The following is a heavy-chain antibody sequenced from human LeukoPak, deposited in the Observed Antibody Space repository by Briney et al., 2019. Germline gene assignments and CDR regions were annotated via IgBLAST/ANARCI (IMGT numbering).Heavy chain of an antibody. V-gene: IGHV4-39*01. Sequence: SETPSLTCAVSGGSISSNSYYWGWIRQPPGKGLEWIGSIYYSGSTYYNPSLKSRVTISVDTSKNQFSLKLSSVTAADTAVYYCARTRYYYNSRSYGAPYYFDYWGQGTLVTVSS. CDR3: ARTRYYYNSRSYGAPYYFDY. CDR1: GGSISSNSYY. CDR2: IYYSGST. J-gene: IGHJ4*02. D-gene: IGHD3-10*01.